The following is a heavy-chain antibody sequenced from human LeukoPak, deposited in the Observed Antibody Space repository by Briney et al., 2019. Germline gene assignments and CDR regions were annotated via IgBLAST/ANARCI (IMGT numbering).Heavy chain of an antibody. V-gene: IGHV4-59*01. CDR2: IYCSGST. CDR1: GGSISSYY. Sequence: SETLSLTCIVSGGSISSYYWSWIRQPAGKGLEWIGYIYCSGSTNYNPSLKSRVTISVVTSKNQFSLKLSSVTAADTAVYYCARARYGSAPFDYWGQGTLITVSS. CDR3: ARARYGSAPFDY. J-gene: IGHJ4*02. D-gene: IGHD6-25*01.